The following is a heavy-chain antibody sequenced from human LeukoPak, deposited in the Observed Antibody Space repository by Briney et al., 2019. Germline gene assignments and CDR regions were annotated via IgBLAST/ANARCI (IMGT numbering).Heavy chain of an antibody. CDR1: GVTFSSYA. CDR3: AKGAGSYLYYFDY. Sequence: GGSLRLSWAASGVTFSSYAMSWVRQAPGKGLEWVSAISGVGGSTYYADSVKGRLTNYRDNSKNTLYLQMNSLRAEDTAVYYCAKGAGSYLYYFDYWGQGTLVTVSS. CDR2: ISGVGGST. D-gene: IGHD3-10*01. J-gene: IGHJ4*02. V-gene: IGHV3-23*01.